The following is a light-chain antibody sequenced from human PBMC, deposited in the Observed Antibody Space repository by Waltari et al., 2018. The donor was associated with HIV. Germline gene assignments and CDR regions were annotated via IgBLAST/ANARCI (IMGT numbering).Light chain of an antibody. CDR2: DVS. CDR1: SNDVGGFNS. J-gene: IGLJ2*01. V-gene: IGLV2-14*03. CDR3: CSYSSSGTVL. Sequence: SVLTQPASMSGPLGQSTTISCLGSSNDVGGFNSASWYPQSPDKAPRLVIYDVSNRPSGVSGRCSGAKAGGAASLTISGRQPEDQADDYCCSYSSSGTVLFGGETRLTV.